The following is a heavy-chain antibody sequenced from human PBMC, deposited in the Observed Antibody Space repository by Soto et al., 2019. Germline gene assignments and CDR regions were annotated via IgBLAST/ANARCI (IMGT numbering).Heavy chain of an antibody. CDR1: GYTLTELS. D-gene: IGHD3-3*01. J-gene: IGHJ6*04. Sequence: ASVKVSCKVSGYTLTELSMHWVRQAPGKGLEWMGGFDPEDGETIYAQKFQGRVTMTEDTSTDTAYMELSSLRSEDTAVYYCATLNPKREYYDFWSGYYVRGKWDKLDVWGKGTTVTVSS. CDR2: FDPEDGET. V-gene: IGHV1-24*01. CDR3: ATLNPKREYYDFWSGYYVRGKWDKLDV.